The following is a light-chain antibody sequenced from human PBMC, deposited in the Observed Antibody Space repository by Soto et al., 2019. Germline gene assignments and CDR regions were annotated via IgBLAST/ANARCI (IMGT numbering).Light chain of an antibody. V-gene: IGLV2-23*01. CDR3: CSYAGSSTWV. Sequence: QSALTQPASVPGSPGQSITISCTGTSSDVGSYNLVSWYQQHPGTAPKLMIYEDNKRASGVSNRFSGSTSGITASLTISVLQAEDEADYYCCSYAGSSTWVFGGGTKLTVL. CDR2: EDN. CDR1: SSDVGSYNL. J-gene: IGLJ3*02.